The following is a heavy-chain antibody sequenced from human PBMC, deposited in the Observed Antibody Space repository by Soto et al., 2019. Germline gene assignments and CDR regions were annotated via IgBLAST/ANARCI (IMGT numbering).Heavy chain of an antibody. CDR1: GYSFTTFS. J-gene: IGHJ5*02. CDR3: ARTGIGRSFDP. CDR2: INPGDSDT. D-gene: IGHD2-15*01. Sequence: GESLKLSCMGSGYSFTTFSIAWLRQMPGKGLEWMGIINPGDSDTTYSPSFQGQVTISADKSISTAYLQWSSLKASATAMYYCARTGIGRSFDPWGQGTLVTVAS. V-gene: IGHV5-51*01.